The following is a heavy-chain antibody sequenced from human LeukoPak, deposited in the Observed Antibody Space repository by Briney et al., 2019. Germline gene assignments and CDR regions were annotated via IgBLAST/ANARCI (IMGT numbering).Heavy chain of an antibody. V-gene: IGHV4-61*02. CDR3: ARERGDYYDSSGYQEPFDY. CDR1: GGSISSGSYY. D-gene: IGHD3-22*01. J-gene: IGHJ4*02. Sequence: SETLSLTCTVSGGSISSGSYYWSWIRQPAGKGLEWIGRIYTSGSTNYNPSLKSRVTISVDTSKNLFSLKLSSVTAADTAVYYCARERGDYYDSSGYQEPFDYWGQGTLVTVSS. CDR2: IYTSGST.